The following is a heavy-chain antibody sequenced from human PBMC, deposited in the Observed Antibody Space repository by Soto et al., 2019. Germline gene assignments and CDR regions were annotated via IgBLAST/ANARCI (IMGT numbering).Heavy chain of an antibody. V-gene: IGHV2-5*01. D-gene: IGHD6-19*01. CDR1: GFSLSSTRMA. Sequence: QITLKESGPTLVKPTQTLTLTCTFSGFSLSSTRMAVGWIRQPPGKALEWLALIYWHDDKRYSPFLKSRLTIIKDTSKNQVVLTMSNMDPVDTARYYCAHIVVAGLGYYFDYWGQGTLVTVSS. J-gene: IGHJ4*02. CDR2: IYWHDDK. CDR3: AHIVVAGLGYYFDY.